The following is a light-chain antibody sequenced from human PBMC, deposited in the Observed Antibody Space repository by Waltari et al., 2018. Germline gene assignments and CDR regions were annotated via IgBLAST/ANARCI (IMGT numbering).Light chain of an antibody. Sequence: SYVLTQPPSVSVAPGQTARITCGGNNIGSKSVHWYQQKPGQAPVLVVFDDRDRPSGTPERFSGSNAGNTATLTSSRVEAGDEADYYWQVWDSSSDHWVFGGGTKLTVL. CDR3: QVWDSSSDHWV. CDR2: DDR. V-gene: IGLV3-21*02. CDR1: NIGSKS. J-gene: IGLJ3*02.